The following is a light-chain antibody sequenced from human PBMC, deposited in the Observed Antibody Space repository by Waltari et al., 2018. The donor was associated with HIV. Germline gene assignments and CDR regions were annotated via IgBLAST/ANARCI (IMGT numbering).Light chain of an antibody. CDR1: SLRSSY. Sequence: SSELTQDPAVSVALGQTVRITCQGNSLRSSYASWYQQKPGQAPVLVIYGKNNRPSGIPDRFSGSSSGNTASLTITGTQAEDEADYYCNSRDSSDTHVVFGGGTKLTVL. CDR3: NSRDSSDTHVV. J-gene: IGLJ2*01. CDR2: GKN. V-gene: IGLV3-19*01.